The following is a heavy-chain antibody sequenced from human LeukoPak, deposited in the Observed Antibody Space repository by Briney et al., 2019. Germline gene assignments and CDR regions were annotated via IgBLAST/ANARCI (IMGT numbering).Heavy chain of an antibody. V-gene: IGHV4-30-4*01. CDR3: AREPRLRRYGSGSYYMADY. Sequence: PSETLSLTCTVSGGSISSGDYYWSWTRQPPGKGLEWIGYIYYSENTYYNPSLKSRVTISVDTSKNQFSLKLSSVTAADTAVYYCAREPRLRRYGSGSYYMADYWGQGTLVTVSS. CDR1: GGSISSGDYY. CDR2: IYYSENT. D-gene: IGHD3-10*01. J-gene: IGHJ4*02.